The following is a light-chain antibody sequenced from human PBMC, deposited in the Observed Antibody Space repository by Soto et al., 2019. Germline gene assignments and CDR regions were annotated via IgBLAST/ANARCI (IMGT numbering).Light chain of an antibody. CDR3: QVWDSSSDHVV. CDR1: NIGNKN. CDR2: YDD. V-gene: IGLV3-21*01. Sequence: SYELTQPRSLSVAPGKTARITCGGDNIGNKNVQWYQQKSGQAPVLVIYYDDDRPSGIPERFDGSNSGNTATLTISRVEGEDEADYCCQVWDSSSDHVVFGGGTKLTVL. J-gene: IGLJ2*01.